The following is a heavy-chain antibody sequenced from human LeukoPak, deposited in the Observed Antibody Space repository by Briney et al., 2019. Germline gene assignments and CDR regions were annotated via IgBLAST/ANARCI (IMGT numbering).Heavy chain of an antibody. Sequence: GRSLRLSCAASGFTFSSYGMHWVRQAPGKGLEWVAVISYDGGSKDYADSVKGRFTISRDNSKNTLYLQMNSLTVEDTAVYYCAKAADQYYYFYFYYMDVWGKGTTVTVSS. V-gene: IGHV3-30*18. CDR3: AKAADQYYYFYFYYMDV. CDR2: ISYDGGSK. J-gene: IGHJ6*03. CDR1: GFTFSSYG. D-gene: IGHD2/OR15-2a*01.